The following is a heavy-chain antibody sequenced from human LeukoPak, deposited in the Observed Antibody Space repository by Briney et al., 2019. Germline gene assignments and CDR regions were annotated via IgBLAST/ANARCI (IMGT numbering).Heavy chain of an antibody. J-gene: IGHJ4*02. CDR1: GFTFSNYG. CDR2: ISYDGSNK. Sequence: GGSLRLSCAASGFTFSNYGIHWVRQAPGKGLEWVAIISYDGSNKYYADSVKGRFTTSRDNSKNTLYLQMNSLRAEDTAVYYCAKERGSAYYFDSWGQGTLVTVSS. CDR3: AKERGSAYYFDS. V-gene: IGHV3-30*18.